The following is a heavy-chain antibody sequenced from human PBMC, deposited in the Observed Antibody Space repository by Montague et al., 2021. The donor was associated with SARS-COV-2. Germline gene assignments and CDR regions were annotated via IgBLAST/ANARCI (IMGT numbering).Heavy chain of an antibody. Sequence: SLRLSCAASGFSFSTYSMNWVRQAPGKGLEWVSSISSSSSYIYYXDSVKGRFTISRDNAKNSLYLQMNSLRAEDTAVYYCARDLVVTDGISDYWGQGTLVTVSS. V-gene: IGHV3-21*01. D-gene: IGHD2-8*02. CDR2: ISSSSSYI. CDR3: ARDLVVTDGISDY. J-gene: IGHJ4*02. CDR1: GFSFSTYS.